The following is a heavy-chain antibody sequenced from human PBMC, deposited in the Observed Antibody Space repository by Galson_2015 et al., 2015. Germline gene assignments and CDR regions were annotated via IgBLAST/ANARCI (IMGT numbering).Heavy chain of an antibody. CDR1: GFTFRDYS. V-gene: IGHV3-21*01. J-gene: IGHJ3*02. CDR2: ISSSSSYL. Sequence: SLRLSCAASGFTFRDYSMNWVRQAPGKGLEWVSSISSSSSYLYYADSVKGRFTISRDNAENSLYLQMNSLRAEDTAVYYCARERADSSGFYIAASDIWGQGTMVTVSS. CDR3: ARERADSSGFYIAASDI. D-gene: IGHD6-19*01.